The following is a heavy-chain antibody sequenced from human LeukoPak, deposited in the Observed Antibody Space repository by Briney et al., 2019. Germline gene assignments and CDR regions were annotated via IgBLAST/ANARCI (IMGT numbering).Heavy chain of an antibody. D-gene: IGHD6-13*01. CDR2: ISGSGGST. J-gene: IGHJ4*02. CDR1: GFTFSTSA. Sequence: GGSLRLSCAASGFTFSTSAMSWVRQAPGKGLEWVSAISGSGGSTYYADSVKGRFTISRDNSKNTLYLQMNSLRAADTAVYYCAKLRIAAAGTGYWGQGTLVTVSS. V-gene: IGHV3-23*01. CDR3: AKLRIAAAGTGY.